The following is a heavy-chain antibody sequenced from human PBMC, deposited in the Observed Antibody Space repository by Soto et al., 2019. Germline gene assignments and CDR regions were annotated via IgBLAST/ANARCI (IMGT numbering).Heavy chain of an antibody. D-gene: IGHD4-17*01. J-gene: IGHJ4*02. Sequence: GGSLRLCCAASGFTDSSYYMTWVRQAPGKGLEWVAVIHSGGNTYYADSVKGRFTISRDNSKNTLSLQMNSLRAEDTAVYYCTRINYGVPAYFDYWGRGTLVTVSS. CDR3: TRINYGVPAYFDY. CDR2: IHSGGNT. CDR1: GFTDSSYY. V-gene: IGHV3-66*01.